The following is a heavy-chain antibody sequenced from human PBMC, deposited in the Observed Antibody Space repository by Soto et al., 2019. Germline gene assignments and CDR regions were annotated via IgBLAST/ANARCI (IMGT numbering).Heavy chain of an antibody. V-gene: IGHV1-18*01. Sequence: GSVKVSCKASGFTFSNYGLNRVRQVPGQGLEWMGWASANNGHTNYAQSLQGRVSMTTDTSTSTAYMELRGLTFDDTAVYYCARDIESVTAKHFFYYYAMDVWGQGTTVTVSS. CDR3: ARDIESVTAKHFFYYYAMDV. CDR1: GFTFSNYG. D-gene: IGHD2-8*01. CDR2: ASANNGHT. J-gene: IGHJ6*02.